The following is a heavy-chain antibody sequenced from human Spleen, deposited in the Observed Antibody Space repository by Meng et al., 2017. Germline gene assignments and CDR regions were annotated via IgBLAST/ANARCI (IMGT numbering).Heavy chain of an antibody. Sequence: QVQLVQSGAEVKKPGASVKVSCKASGYTFTGYSMHWIRQAPGQGLEWMGRINPNTGGTNYAQKFQGRVTMTRDTSVSTAYMELGSLRSDDTAVYYCARERDATYYFHNWGQGTLVTVSS. CDR3: ARERDATYYFHN. J-gene: IGHJ4*02. V-gene: IGHV1-2*06. CDR1: GYTFTGYS. CDR2: INPNTGGT. D-gene: IGHD5-24*01.